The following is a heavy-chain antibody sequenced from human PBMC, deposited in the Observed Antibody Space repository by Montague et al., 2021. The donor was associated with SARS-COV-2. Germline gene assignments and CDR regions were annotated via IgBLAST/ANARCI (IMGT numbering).Heavy chain of an antibody. J-gene: IGHJ4*02. D-gene: IGHD3-10*01. V-gene: IGHV4-38-2*01. CDR2: IYHSGGT. CDR1: GCSISSGYY. Sequence: SETLSLTCSVSGCSISSGYYWGWIRQPPGKGLEWIGNIYHSGGTXXSPSLKSRVTVSVDTSKNQFSLRLSSVTAADTAVYYCARWYYGSGSYPHWGQGTLVTVSS. CDR3: ARWYYGSGSYPH.